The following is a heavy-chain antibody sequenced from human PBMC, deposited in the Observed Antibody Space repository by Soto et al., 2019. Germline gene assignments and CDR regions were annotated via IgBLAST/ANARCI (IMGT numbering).Heavy chain of an antibody. D-gene: IGHD6-25*01. CDR3: ARDMSAAWKDNYYYFAMDV. Sequence: PSETLSLTCNVSGGSISSYYWSWIRQPPGKGLEWIGFIYYSGTTNYSPSLRSRATISLDTSKNQFSLRLASVTAADTAVYYCARDMSAAWKDNYYYFAMDVWGQGTTVTVS. CDR2: IYYSGTT. V-gene: IGHV4-59*01. J-gene: IGHJ6*02. CDR1: GGSISSYY.